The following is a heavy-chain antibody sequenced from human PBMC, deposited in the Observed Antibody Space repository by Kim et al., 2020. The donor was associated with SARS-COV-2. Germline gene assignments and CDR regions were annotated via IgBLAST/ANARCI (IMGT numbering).Heavy chain of an antibody. CDR3: ARGKSNQRGYFDY. J-gene: IGHJ4*02. V-gene: IGHV3-33*01. D-gene: IGHD4-4*01. Sequence: YADSVKGRFTISRDNSKNTLYLQMNSLRAEDTAVYYCARGKSNQRGYFDYWGQGTLVTVSS.